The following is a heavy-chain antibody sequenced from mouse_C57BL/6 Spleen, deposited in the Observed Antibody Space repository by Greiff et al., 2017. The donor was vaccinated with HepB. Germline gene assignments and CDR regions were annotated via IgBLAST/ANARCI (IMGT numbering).Heavy chain of an antibody. CDR1: GYTFTSYW. D-gene: IGHD2-1*01. Sequence: VQLQQPGTELVKPGASVKLSCKASGYTFTSYWMHWVKQRPGQGLEWIGNINPSNGGTNYNEKFKSKATLTVDKSSSTAYMQLSSLTSEDSAVYYCARKGYGNYVWFAYWGQGTLVTVSA. CDR3: ARKGYGNYVWFAY. J-gene: IGHJ3*01. CDR2: INPSNGGT. V-gene: IGHV1-53*01.